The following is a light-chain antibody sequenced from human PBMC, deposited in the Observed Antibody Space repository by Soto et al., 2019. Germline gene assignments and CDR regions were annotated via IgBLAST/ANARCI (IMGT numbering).Light chain of an antibody. CDR2: EVS. J-gene: IGLJ1*01. CDR1: SSDVGGYNY. CDR3: SSYTSSRYV. V-gene: IGLV2-14*01. Sequence: QSALTQPASVSGSPGQPITISCTGTSSDVGGYNYVSWYQQHPGKAPKLMIYEVSNRPSGVSNRFSGSKSGNTASLTISGLQAEDEADYYCSSYTSSRYVFGTGTKLTVL.